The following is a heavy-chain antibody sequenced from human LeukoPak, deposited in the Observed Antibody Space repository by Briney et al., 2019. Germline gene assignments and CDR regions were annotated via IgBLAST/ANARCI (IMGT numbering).Heavy chain of an antibody. Sequence: GKSLRLSCAASGFTFSNYAMPWVRQAPGKGLEWVPLISSGGTYEYYADSVKGRFTISRDNSKNTLYLQLNSLRAEDTAVYYCARDSTYYYDSGSSGPHYFDNWGQGTLVTVSS. CDR3: ARDSTYYYDSGSSGPHYFDN. J-gene: IGHJ4*02. CDR1: GFTFSNYA. V-gene: IGHV3-30*01. CDR2: ISSGGTYE. D-gene: IGHD3-10*01.